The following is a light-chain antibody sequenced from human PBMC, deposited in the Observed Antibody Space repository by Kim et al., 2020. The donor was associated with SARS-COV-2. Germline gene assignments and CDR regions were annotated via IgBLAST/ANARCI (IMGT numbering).Light chain of an antibody. V-gene: IGLV1-40*01. CDR3: QAFDGSLNNYV. CDR1: NSNIGAGYD. CDR2: NG. J-gene: IGLJ1*01. Sequence: QPVLTQPPSVSGAPGQRVTISCTGSNSNIGAGYDVHWYQQLPGTAPKVLIYNGNRPSGVPDRFSDSKSGPSASLAITGLQGEDEAEYFCQAFDGSLNNYVFGTGTKVTVL.